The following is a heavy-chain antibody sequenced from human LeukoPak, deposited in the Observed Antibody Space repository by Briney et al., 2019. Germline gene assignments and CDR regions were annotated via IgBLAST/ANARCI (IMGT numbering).Heavy chain of an antibody. Sequence: TSETLSLTCTVSGGSISSGGYYWSWIRQPAGKGLEWIGRIYSSGSTYYNPSLKSRVTMSVDTSKNQFSLKLSSVTAADTAVYYCARGPYFKYYYGMDVWGQGTTVTVSS. J-gene: IGHJ6*02. CDR2: IYSSGST. V-gene: IGHV4-61*02. CDR3: ARGPYFKYYYGMDV. CDR1: GGSISSGGYY. D-gene: IGHD3-9*01.